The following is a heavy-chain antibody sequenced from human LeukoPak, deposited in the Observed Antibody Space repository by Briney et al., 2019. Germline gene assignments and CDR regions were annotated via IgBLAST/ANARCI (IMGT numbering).Heavy chain of an antibody. CDR2: IYYSGST. V-gene: IGHV4-39*01. CDR3: ARHLAENGGSSWYRYYYMDV. Sequence: SETLSLTCTVSGGSISSSSCYWGWIRQPPGKGLEWIGSIYYSGSTYYNPSLKSRVTISVDTSKNQFSLKLSSVTAADTAVYYCARHLAENGGSSWYRYYYMDVWGKGTTVTVSS. CDR1: GGSISSSSCY. D-gene: IGHD6-13*01. J-gene: IGHJ6*03.